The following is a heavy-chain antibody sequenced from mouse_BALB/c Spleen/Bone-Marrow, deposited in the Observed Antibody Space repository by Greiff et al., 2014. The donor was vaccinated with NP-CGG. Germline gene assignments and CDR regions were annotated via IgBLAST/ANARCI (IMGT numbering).Heavy chain of an antibody. CDR1: GYTFTDYA. CDR2: ISTYSGNT. J-gene: IGHJ4*01. V-gene: IGHV1-67*01. D-gene: IGHD1-1*01. Sequence: QVQLQQPGPELVRPGVSVKISCKGSGYTFTDYAMHWVKQSHAKSLEWIGVISTYSGNTNYNQKFKGKATVTVDKSSSTAYMELARLTSEDSAIYYCARSYYGNYYAMDYWGQGTSVTVS. CDR3: ARSYYGNYYAMDY.